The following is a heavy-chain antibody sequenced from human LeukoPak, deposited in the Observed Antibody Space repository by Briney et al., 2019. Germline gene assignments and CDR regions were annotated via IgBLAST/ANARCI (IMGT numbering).Heavy chain of an antibody. D-gene: IGHD5-18*01. CDR1: GYTFTGYY. Sequence: ASVKVSCKASGYTFTGYYMHWVRQAPGQGREWMEWINPNSGGTNYAQKFQGRVTMTRDTSISTAYMQLSRLRSDDTAVYYCARETLGTAPDYWGQGTLVTVSS. CDR3: ARETLGTAPDY. J-gene: IGHJ4*02. V-gene: IGHV1-2*02. CDR2: INPNSGGT.